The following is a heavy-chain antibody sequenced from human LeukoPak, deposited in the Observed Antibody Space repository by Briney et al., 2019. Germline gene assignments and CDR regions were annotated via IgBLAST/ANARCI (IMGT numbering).Heavy chain of an antibody. CDR2: ISGSGGST. CDR1: GFTFSSYA. CDR3: AKEGTYYDSSGYYAYFDY. J-gene: IGHJ4*02. V-gene: IGHV3-23*01. Sequence: QTGGSLRLSCAASGFTFSSYAMSWVRQAPGKGLEWVSAISGSGGSTYYADSVKGRFTISRDNSKNTLYLQMNSLRAEDTAVYYCAKEGTYYDSSGYYAYFDYWGQGTLVTVSS. D-gene: IGHD3-22*01.